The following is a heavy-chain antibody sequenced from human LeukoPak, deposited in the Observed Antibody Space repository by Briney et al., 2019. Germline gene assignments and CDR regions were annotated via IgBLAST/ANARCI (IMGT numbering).Heavy chain of an antibody. CDR3: ARVSDFWSGNYYYYYMDV. Sequence: ASVKVSCKASGGTFSSYAISWVRQGPGQGLEWMGGIIPIFGTANYAQKFQGRVTITTDESTSTAYMELSSLRSEDTAVYYCARVSDFWSGNYYYYYMDVWGKGTTVTVSS. D-gene: IGHD3-3*01. V-gene: IGHV1-69*05. CDR2: IIPIFGTA. J-gene: IGHJ6*03. CDR1: GGTFSSYA.